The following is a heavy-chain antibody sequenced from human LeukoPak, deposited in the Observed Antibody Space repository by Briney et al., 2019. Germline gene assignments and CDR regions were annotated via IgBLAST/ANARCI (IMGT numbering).Heavy chain of an antibody. Sequence: VASVKVSCKVSGYTLTELSMHWVRQAPGKGLEWMGGFDPEDGETIYAQKSQGRVTMTEDTSTDTAYMELSSLRSEDTAVYYCATGYCSSTSCYQWFDYWGQGTLVTVSS. D-gene: IGHD2-2*01. V-gene: IGHV1-24*01. J-gene: IGHJ4*02. CDR3: ATGYCSSTSCYQWFDY. CDR1: GYTLTELS. CDR2: FDPEDGET.